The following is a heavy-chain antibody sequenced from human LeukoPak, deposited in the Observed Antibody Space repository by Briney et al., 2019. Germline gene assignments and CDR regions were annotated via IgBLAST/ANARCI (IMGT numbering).Heavy chain of an antibody. CDR2: INHSGST. CDR3: ARGIAVAGTVGFDY. V-gene: IGHV4-34*01. J-gene: IGHJ4*02. Sequence: SETLSLTCAVYGGSFSGYYWSWIRQLPGKGLEWIGEINHSGSTNYNPSLKSRVTISVDTSKNQFSLKLSSVTAADTAVYYCARGIAVAGTVGFDYWGQGTLVTVSS. CDR1: GGSFSGYY. D-gene: IGHD6-19*01.